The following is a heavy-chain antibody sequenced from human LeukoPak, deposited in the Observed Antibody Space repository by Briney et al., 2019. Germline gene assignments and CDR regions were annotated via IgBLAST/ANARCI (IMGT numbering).Heavy chain of an antibody. Sequence: GGSLRLSCAASGFTFSSYGMHWVRQAPGKGLKWVALIWYDGSNKYHADSVKGRFTISRDNSKNTLYLQMNSLRAEDTAVYYCARDRDIVVVPVAIAYWGQGTLVTVS. CDR3: ARDRDIVVVPVAIAY. CDR2: IWYDGSNK. J-gene: IGHJ4*02. D-gene: IGHD2-2*02. CDR1: GFTFSSYG. V-gene: IGHV3-33*01.